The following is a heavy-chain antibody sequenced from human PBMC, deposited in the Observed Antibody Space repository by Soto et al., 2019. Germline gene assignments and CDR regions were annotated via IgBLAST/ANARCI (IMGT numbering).Heavy chain of an antibody. D-gene: IGHD3-10*01. CDR3: ARDNFYGPYGMDV. V-gene: IGHV4-59*02. CDR1: GGSVNSYY. J-gene: IGHJ6*02. CDR2: IYYSGST. Sequence: WETLSLTCSVSGGSVNSYYWSWIRQPPGKGLEWIGYIYYSGSTNYNPSLKSRVTISVDTSKNQFSLNLNSVTAADTAVYFCARDNFYGPYGMDVWGQGTTVTVSS.